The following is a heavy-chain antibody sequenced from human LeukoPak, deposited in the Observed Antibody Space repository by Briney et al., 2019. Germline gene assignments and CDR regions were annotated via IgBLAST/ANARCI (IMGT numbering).Heavy chain of an antibody. Sequence: GGSLRLSCAASGFTFSSYWMSWVRQAPGKGLEWVANIKQDGSEKYYVDSVKGRFTISRDNAKNSLYLQMNSLRAEDTAVYYCAKEDYNWNYDYWGQGTLVTVSS. CDR1: GFTFSSYW. J-gene: IGHJ4*02. D-gene: IGHD1-7*01. CDR2: IKQDGSEK. V-gene: IGHV3-7*03. CDR3: AKEDYNWNYDY.